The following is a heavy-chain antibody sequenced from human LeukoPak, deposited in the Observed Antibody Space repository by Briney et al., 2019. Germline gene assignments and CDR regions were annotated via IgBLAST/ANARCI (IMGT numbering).Heavy chain of an antibody. CDR1: GGSIGSYY. D-gene: IGHD5-24*01. J-gene: IGHJ4*02. CDR2: IYTIGSN. CDR3: ARDTEMLGFDY. Sequence: KPSETLSLTCTVAGGSIGSYYWSWIRQPAGKGLGWNGRIYTIGSNNYNPSLKARATISVNKSKTQFSLKLSSLTAADTAVYYCARDTEMLGFDYWGQGTLVTVSS. V-gene: IGHV4-4*07.